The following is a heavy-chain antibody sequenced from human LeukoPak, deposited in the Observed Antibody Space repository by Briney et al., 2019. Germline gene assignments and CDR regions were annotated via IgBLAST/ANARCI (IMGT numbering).Heavy chain of an antibody. D-gene: IGHD6-19*01. Sequence: GGSLRLSCAASGFSFSSYWMSWVRQAPGKGLEWVANIKRDGRERYSVDSVKGRFTNSRDNAKNSVYLQMNSLRVEDTAVYYCARDGIRFSGWYGCMDVWGQGTTVTVSS. CDR2: IKRDGRER. J-gene: IGHJ6*02. V-gene: IGHV3-7*01. CDR3: ARDGIRFSGWYGCMDV. CDR1: GFSFSSYW.